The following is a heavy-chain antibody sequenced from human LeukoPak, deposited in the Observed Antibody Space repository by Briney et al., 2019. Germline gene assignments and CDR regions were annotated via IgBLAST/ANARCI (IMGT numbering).Heavy chain of an antibody. CDR1: GFSVSNNY. Sequence: PGGSLRLSCAASGFSVSNNYMSWVRQAPGKGLEWVSVIYSGGSTYYADSVKGRFTISRDNSKNTLYLRMNSLRANDTAVYYCVAARGVGYWGQGTLVTVSS. V-gene: IGHV3-53*01. CDR2: IYSGGST. J-gene: IGHJ4*02. D-gene: IGHD3-10*01. CDR3: VAARGVGY.